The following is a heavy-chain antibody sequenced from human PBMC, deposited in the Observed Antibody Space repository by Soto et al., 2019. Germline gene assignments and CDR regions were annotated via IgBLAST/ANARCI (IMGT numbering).Heavy chain of an antibody. V-gene: IGHV1-2*04. CDR2: INPNSGGT. D-gene: IGHD3-3*01. Sequence: GASVKVSCKASGGTFSSYAISWVRQAPGQGLEWMGWINPNSGGTNYAQKFQGWVTMTRDTSISTAYMELSRLRSDDTAVYYCARAYYDFWSGYYYFDYWGQGTLVTVSS. CDR3: ARAYYDFWSGYYYFDY. J-gene: IGHJ4*02. CDR1: GGTFSSYA.